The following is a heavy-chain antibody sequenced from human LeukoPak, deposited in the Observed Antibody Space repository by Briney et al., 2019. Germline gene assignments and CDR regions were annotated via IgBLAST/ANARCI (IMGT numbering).Heavy chain of an antibody. V-gene: IGHV4-4*07. CDR2: ISSSGST. D-gene: IGHD4-23*01. CDR1: GCTISSYY. Sequence: PSETLSLTCTASGCTISSYYWNWIRQPAGKGLEWIGRISSSGSTSYNPSLKSRVTMSVDTSKNQAALKLNSATAADTAMYHCARVYQSSGTSSGYFDYWGQGTLVTVSS. J-gene: IGHJ4*02. CDR3: ARVYQSSGTSSGYFDY.